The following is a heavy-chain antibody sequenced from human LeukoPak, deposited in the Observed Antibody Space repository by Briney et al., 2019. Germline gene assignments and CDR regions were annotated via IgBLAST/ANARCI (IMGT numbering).Heavy chain of an antibody. V-gene: IGHV1-2*02. CDR2: INPLRGDT. CDR3: TRNPSYYIDF. Sequence: AAVKLSCKTSGFSFTGHYMHWVRQAPGQGLEWLGWINPLRGDTHYAEKFQGRITMTRDTAINTAYMELSSLRSDDTAGYFCTRNPSYYIDFWGQGTTVNVSS. J-gene: IGHJ6*03. CDR1: GFSFTGHY.